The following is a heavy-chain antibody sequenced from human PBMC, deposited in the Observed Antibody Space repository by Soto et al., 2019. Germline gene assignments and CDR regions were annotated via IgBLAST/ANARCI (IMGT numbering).Heavy chain of an antibody. J-gene: IGHJ6*02. Sequence: WGSLRLSCAASGFTFSSYSMNWVRQAPGKGLEWVSSISSSSSYIYYADSGKGRFTISRDNAKNSLYLQMNSLRAEDTAVYSCARAGYGTGSYYNYGMDVWGQGTTVTVSS. D-gene: IGHD3-10*01. CDR2: ISSSSSYI. CDR3: ARAGYGTGSYYNYGMDV. V-gene: IGHV3-21*01. CDR1: GFTFSSYS.